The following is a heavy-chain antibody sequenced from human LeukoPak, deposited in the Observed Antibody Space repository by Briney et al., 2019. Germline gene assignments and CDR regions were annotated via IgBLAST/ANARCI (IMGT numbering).Heavy chain of an antibody. D-gene: IGHD6-19*01. CDR3: ARDRSHTGYSSGWYLRGYYYGMDV. J-gene: IGHJ6*02. Sequence: SQTLSLTCAISGDSVSSNSAAWNWIRQSPSRGLEWLGRTYYRSKWYNDYAVSVKSRITINPDTSKNQFSLQLNSVTPEDTAVYYCARDRSHTGYSSGWYLRGYYYGMDVWGQGTTVTVSS. CDR1: GDSVSSNSAA. CDR2: TYYRSKWYN. V-gene: IGHV6-1*01.